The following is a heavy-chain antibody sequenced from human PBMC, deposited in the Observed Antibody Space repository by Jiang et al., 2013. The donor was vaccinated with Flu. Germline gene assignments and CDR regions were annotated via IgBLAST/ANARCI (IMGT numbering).Heavy chain of an antibody. Sequence: PGLVKPSETLSLTCPVFGDSINSNNYYWGWIRQAPGQGLEWVGSIYFSGTTYQNPSLKSRVTMSLDTSKNQFSLKLRSVTAADTAVYFCARNVMTTVTQFFDYWGQGTLITVSS. CDR3: ARNVMTTVTQFFDY. CDR1: GDSINSNNYY. J-gene: IGHJ4*02. D-gene: IGHD4-17*01. V-gene: IGHV4-39*07. CDR2: IYFSGTT.